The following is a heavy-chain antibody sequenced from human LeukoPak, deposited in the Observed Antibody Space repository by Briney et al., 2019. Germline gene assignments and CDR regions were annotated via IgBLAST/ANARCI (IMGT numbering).Heavy chain of an antibody. CDR1: GFTFSSYS. CDR2: ISGSSSYI. J-gene: IGHJ4*02. CDR3: ARDHGDYVWGSYRYGPPFDY. V-gene: IGHV3-21*01. Sequence: GGSLRLSCAASGFTFSSYSMNWVRQAPGKGLEWVSSISGSSSYIYYADSVKGRFTISRDNAKNSLYLQMNSLRAEDTAVYYCARDHGDYVWGSYRYGPPFDYWGQGTLVTVSS. D-gene: IGHD3-16*02.